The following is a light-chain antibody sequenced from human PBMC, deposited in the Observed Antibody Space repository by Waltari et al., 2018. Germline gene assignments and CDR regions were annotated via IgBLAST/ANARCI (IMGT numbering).Light chain of an antibody. CDR3: VLYLGSDNWM. CDR2: TTN. Sequence: QTLVTQEPSLSVSPGGTVTLTCALSSRSVSFSPHPPWYRQTPGQAPRTVIYTTNTRSSGVPDRFSGSILGSKAALTITGAQADDESHYYCVLYLGSDNWMFGGGTKLTVL. V-gene: IGLV8-61*01. CDR1: SRSVSFSPH. J-gene: IGLJ3*02.